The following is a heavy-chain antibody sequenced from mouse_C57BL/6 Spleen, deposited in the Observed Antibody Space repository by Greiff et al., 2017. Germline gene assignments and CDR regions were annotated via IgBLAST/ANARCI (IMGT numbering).Heavy chain of an antibody. CDR3: ARRGLTTVVEDYFDY. CDR1: GFTFSSYG. CDR2: ISSGGSYT. V-gene: IGHV5-6*01. D-gene: IGHD1-1*01. J-gene: IGHJ2*01. Sequence: EVQLVESGGDLVKPGGSLKLSCAASGFTFSSYGMSWVRQTPDKRLEWVATISSGGSYTYYPDSVKGRFTISRDNAKNTLYLQMSSLKSEDTAMYYCARRGLTTVVEDYFDYWGQGTTLTVSS.